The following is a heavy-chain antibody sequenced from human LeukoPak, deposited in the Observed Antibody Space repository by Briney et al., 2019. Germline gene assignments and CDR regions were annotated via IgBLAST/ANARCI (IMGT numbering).Heavy chain of an antibody. J-gene: IGHJ4*02. D-gene: IGHD1-26*01. Sequence: GGSLRLSCAASGFTFDDYAMHWVRQAPGKGLEWVSRISWDGGSTYYADSVKGRFTISRDNSKNSLYLQMNSLKAEDTALYYCAKDGVGATGYFDYWGQGTLVTVSS. CDR1: GFTFDDYA. V-gene: IGHV3-43D*03. CDR3: AKDGVGATGYFDY. CDR2: ISWDGGST.